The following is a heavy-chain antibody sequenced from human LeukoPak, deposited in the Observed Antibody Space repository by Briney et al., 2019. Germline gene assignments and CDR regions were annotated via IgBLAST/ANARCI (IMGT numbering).Heavy chain of an antibody. V-gene: IGHV4-59*08. D-gene: IGHD3-3*01. CDR3: ARHGSGYYPYYFDY. CDR2: IYYSGNT. Sequence: SETLSLTCTVSGGSISSYYWSWIRQPPGKGPEWIGYIYYSGNTNYNPSLKSRVTISVDTSKTQFSLRLSSVTAADTAVYYCARHGSGYYPYYFDYWGQGTLVTVSS. CDR1: GGSISSYY. J-gene: IGHJ4*02.